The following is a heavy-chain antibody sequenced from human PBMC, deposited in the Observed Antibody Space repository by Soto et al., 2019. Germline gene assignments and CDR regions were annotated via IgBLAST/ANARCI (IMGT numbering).Heavy chain of an antibody. CDR1: GCTFTRYS. J-gene: IGHJ4*01. D-gene: IGHD2-2*01. CDR3: ARESEYLTSNFDY. V-gene: IGHV3-21*06. Sequence: GGTLRCSCVAAGCTFTRYSMNRIRHATAQGLEWVSSISCTTNYIYYGYSMKCRFTISIGHAKILLYLEMNSLRAEETAVYYFARESEYLTSNFDYRG. CDR2: ISCTTNYI.